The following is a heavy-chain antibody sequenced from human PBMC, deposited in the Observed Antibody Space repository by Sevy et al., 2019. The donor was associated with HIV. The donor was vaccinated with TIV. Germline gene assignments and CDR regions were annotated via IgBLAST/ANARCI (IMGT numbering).Heavy chain of an antibody. CDR1: GYTFTGFF. D-gene: IGHD2-2*01. CDR3: ARPTYQQPHHWFDP. V-gene: IGHV1-2*02. CDR2: IDPNDGGT. J-gene: IGHJ5*02. Sequence: ASVKVSCKASGYTFTGFFIHWLRQAPGQGLDWMGWIDPNDGGTNYAQKFHGRVTMTTDTSLSTAYMELSSLKSDDTAMYFCARPTYQQPHHWFDPWGQGTLVTVSS.